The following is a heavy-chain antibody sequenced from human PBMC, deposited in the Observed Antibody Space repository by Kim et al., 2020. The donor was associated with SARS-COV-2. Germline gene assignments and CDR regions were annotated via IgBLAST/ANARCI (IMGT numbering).Heavy chain of an antibody. J-gene: IGHJ5*02. CDR3: ATAHYDYVWGSYLLPFAP. D-gene: IGHD3-16*02. CDR2: FDPEDGET. Sequence: ASVKVSCKVSGYTLTELSMHWVRQAPGKGLEWMGGFDPEDGETIYAQKFQGRVTMTEDTSTDTAYMELCSLRSEDTAVYYCATAHYDYVWGSYLLPFAPWGQGTLITFSS. CDR1: GYTLTELS. V-gene: IGHV1-24*01.